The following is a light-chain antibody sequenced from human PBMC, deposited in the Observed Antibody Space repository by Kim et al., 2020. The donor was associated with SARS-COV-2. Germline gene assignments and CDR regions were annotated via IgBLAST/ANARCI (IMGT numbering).Light chain of an antibody. CDR3: QQSASLPLT. V-gene: IGKV3-20*01. Sequence: EIVLTQSPGTLSLSPGERATLSCRASQSVSTNSLAWYQQKPGQAPRLLIYSGSSRASGTPDRFGGSGSGTDFTLTISRLEPEDFAMYYCQQSASLPLTFGGGTKVDIK. J-gene: IGKJ4*01. CDR1: QSVSTNS. CDR2: SGS.